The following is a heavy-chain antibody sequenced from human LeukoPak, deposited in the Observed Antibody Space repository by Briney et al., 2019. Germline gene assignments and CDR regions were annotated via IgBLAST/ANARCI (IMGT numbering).Heavy chain of an antibody. D-gene: IGHD1-26*01. CDR1: GDSISNSGWS. V-gene: IGHV4-39*07. J-gene: IGHJ4*02. CDR3: VRGEVGDFDN. Sequence: PSETLSLTCIVSGDSISNSGWSWGWIRQPPGKGLEWIGTMPYDENVADNEIPSYNPSLKSRVTMSVDTSKNQFSLKLRSVTAADTAIYYCVRGEVGDFDNWGQGTLVIVSS. CDR2: MPYDENVADNEIP.